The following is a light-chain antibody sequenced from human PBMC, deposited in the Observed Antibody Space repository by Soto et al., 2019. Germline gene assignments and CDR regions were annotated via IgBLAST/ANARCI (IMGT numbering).Light chain of an antibody. CDR2: DAS. CDR3: QQYGRSPLT. Sequence: EIVLTQSPGTLSLSPGERATLSCRASQSVSSNKLAWYQQKPGQAPRLLIYDASSRANDIPDRFSGSGSGTDFTVTISRLEPEDFAVYYCQQYGRSPLTFGGGTKVEIK. V-gene: IGKV3-20*01. J-gene: IGKJ4*01. CDR1: QSVSSNK.